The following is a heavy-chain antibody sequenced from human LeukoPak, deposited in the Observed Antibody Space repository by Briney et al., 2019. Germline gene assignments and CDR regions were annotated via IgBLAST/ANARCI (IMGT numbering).Heavy chain of an antibody. CDR3: ARANYDSSGYYYLDY. D-gene: IGHD3-22*01. Sequence: PSETLSLTCTVSGYSTSSGYYWGWIRQPPGKGLEWIGSIYHSGSTYYNPSLKSRVTISADTSKNQFSLKLSSVTAADTAVYYCARANYDSSGYYYLDYWGQGTLVTVSS. J-gene: IGHJ4*02. CDR1: GYSTSSGYY. V-gene: IGHV4-38-2*02. CDR2: IYHSGST.